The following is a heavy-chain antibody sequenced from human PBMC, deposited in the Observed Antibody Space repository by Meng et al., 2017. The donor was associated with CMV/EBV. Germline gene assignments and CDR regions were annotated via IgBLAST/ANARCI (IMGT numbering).Heavy chain of an antibody. V-gene: IGHV1-18*01. CDR2: ISAYNGNT. J-gene: IGHJ5*02. Sequence: ASVKVSCKTSGYTFTSYGITWVRQAPGQGLEWMGWISAYNGNTNDAQKLQGRVTMTTDTSTSTAYMDLRDLRFDDTAVYYCARADDDHIVVVPAALNLWGQGTLVTVSS. CDR3: ARADDDHIVVVPAALNL. CDR1: GYTFTSYG. D-gene: IGHD2-2*01.